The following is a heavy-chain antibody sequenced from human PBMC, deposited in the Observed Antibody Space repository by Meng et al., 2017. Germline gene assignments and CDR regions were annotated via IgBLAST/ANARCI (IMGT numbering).Heavy chain of an antibody. CDR3: ARGRYFDWLSYRYYFDY. D-gene: IGHD3-9*01. J-gene: IGHJ4*02. CDR2: INHSGST. CDR1: GGSFSGYY. Sequence: QVPRLQWGAGLLKPSETLSLTCAVYGGSFSGYYWSWIRQPPGKGLEWIGEINHSGSTNYNPSLKSRVTISVDTSKNQFSLKLSSVTAADTAVYYCARGRYFDWLSYRYYFDYWGQGTLVTVSS. V-gene: IGHV4-34*01.